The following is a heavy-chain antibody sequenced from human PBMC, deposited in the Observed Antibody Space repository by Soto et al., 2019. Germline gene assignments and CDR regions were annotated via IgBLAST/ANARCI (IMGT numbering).Heavy chain of an antibody. J-gene: IGHJ4*02. D-gene: IGHD3-10*01. CDR2: ISGSGGST. CDR1: GFTFSSYA. CDR3: AKDYDYYGSGSYYEL. V-gene: IGHV3-23*01. Sequence: GGSLRLSCAASGFTFSSYAMSWVRQAPGKGLEWVSAISGSGGSTCYADSVKGRFTISRDNSKNTLYLQMSSLRAEDTAVYYCAKDYDYYGSGSYYELWGLGTLVTVSS.